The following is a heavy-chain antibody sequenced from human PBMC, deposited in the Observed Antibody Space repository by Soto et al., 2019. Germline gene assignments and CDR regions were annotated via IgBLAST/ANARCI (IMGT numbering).Heavy chain of an antibody. D-gene: IGHD5-12*01. J-gene: IGHJ6*02. CDR1: GLIFTRYG. CDR3: AKGYSGTGGMDV. V-gene: IGHV3-30*18. CDR2: ISYDGSNY. Sequence: PVVSLRLSCAASGLIFTRYGMHWVRQAPGKGLEWVAIISYDGSNYYHADSVKGRFTISRDNSKTTLYLQMNSLRAEDTAVYYCAKGYSGTGGMDVWGQGTTVTVSS.